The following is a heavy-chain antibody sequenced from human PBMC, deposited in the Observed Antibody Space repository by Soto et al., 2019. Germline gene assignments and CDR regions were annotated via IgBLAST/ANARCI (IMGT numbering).Heavy chain of an antibody. V-gene: IGHV1-46*01. J-gene: IGHJ4*02. CDR1: GYTFTSYY. CDR2: INPSGGGT. Sequence: QVQLVQSGAEVKKPGASVKVSCKASGYTFTSYYKQWVRQAPGQGLEWMGIINPSGGGTSFAQKFQGRVTMTRDSSTSTVYMELSSLRSEDTAVYYCARGGPVPTWGYYFDYWGQGTLVTVSS. D-gene: IGHD3-16*01. CDR3: ARGGPVPTWGYYFDY.